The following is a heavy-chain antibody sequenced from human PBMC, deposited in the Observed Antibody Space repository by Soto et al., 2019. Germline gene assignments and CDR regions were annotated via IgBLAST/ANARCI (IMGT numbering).Heavy chain of an antibody. CDR3: ARVPIAAAGMGIDY. D-gene: IGHD6-13*01. CDR2: ISGSGDST. Sequence: GGSLRLSCAASGFTFSSYAMSWVRQAPGKGLEWVSGISGSGDSTYYADSVKGRFTISRDNAKNSLYLQMNSLRADDTALYYCARVPIAAAGMGIDYWGQGTLVTASS. V-gene: IGHV3-23*01. J-gene: IGHJ4*02. CDR1: GFTFSSYA.